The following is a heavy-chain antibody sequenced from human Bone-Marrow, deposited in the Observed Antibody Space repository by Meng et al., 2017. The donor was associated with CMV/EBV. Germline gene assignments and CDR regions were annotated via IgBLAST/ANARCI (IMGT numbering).Heavy chain of an antibody. Sequence: SCKASGYTFTGYYMHWVRQAPGQGLEWMGWMNPNSGNTGYAQKFQGRVTMTRNTSISTAYMELSSLRSEDTAVYYCARSMVRGVNYWGQGTLVTVSS. D-gene: IGHD3-10*01. V-gene: IGHV1-8*02. CDR1: GYTFTGYY. J-gene: IGHJ4*02. CDR2: MNPNSGNT. CDR3: ARSMVRGVNY.